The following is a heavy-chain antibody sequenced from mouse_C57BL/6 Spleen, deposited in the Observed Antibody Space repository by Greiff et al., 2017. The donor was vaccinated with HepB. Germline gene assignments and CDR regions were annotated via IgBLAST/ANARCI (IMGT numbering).Heavy chain of an antibody. D-gene: IGHD2-1*01. CDR3: ARAKDYGNYEDY. V-gene: IGHV1-82*01. J-gene: IGHJ2*01. Sequence: VQLQQSGPELVKPGASVKISCKASGYAFSSSWMNWVKQRPGKGLEWIGRIYPGDGDTNYNEKFKSKATLTVDKSSSTAYMQLSSLTSEDSAVYYCARAKDYGNYEDYWGQGTTLTVSS. CDR2: IYPGDGDT. CDR1: GYAFSSSW.